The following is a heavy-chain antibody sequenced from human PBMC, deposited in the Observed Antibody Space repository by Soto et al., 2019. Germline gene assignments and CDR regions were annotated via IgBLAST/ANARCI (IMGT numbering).Heavy chain of an antibody. CDR2: MNPNSGNT. Sequence: RASVKVSCKASGYTFTSYDINWVRQATGQGLEWMGWMNPNSGNTGYAQKFQGRVTMTRNTSISTAYMELSSLRSEDTAVYYCARVAYDILTGYWVYYYYYGMDVWGQGTTVTVSS. CDR1: GYTFTSYD. CDR3: ARVAYDILTGYWVYYYYYGMDV. D-gene: IGHD3-9*01. V-gene: IGHV1-8*01. J-gene: IGHJ6*02.